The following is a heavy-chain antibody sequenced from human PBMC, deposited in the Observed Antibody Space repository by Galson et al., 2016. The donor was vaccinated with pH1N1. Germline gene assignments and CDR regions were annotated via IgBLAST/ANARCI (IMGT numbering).Heavy chain of an antibody. D-gene: IGHD5-24*01. J-gene: IGHJ6*03. CDR3: AVERSGRGCGSSYYMDV. V-gene: IGHV4-34*01. CDR2: TNHGGTS. CDR1: GGPFSAFF. Sequence: ETLSLTCAVNGGPFSAFFWTWIRQPPGKGLEWIGETNHGGTSNYNPSLKSRVTIYVDMSKNQFSLKLRSVTAEDTAYYYCAVERSGRGCGSSYYMDVWGQGTTVTVSS.